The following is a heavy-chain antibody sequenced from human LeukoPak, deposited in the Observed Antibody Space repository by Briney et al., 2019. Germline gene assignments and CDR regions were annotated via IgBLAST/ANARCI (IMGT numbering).Heavy chain of an antibody. J-gene: IGHJ4*02. CDR2: INHSGST. CDR1: GGSFSGYY. Sequence: SETLSLTCAVYGGSFSGYYWSWIRQPPGKGLEWIGEINHSGSTNYNPSLKSRVTISVDTSKNQFSLKLSSVTAADTAVYYCARGPDGDKTFDYWGQGNLVTVSS. CDR3: ARGPDGDKTFDY. D-gene: IGHD4-17*01. V-gene: IGHV4-34*01.